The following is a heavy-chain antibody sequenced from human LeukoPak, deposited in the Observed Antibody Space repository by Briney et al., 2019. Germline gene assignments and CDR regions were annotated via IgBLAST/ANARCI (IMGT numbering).Heavy chain of an antibody. CDR3: ASTPTDY. CDR1: GFTFSSYA. V-gene: IGHV3-30-3*01. CDR2: ISYDGSNK. J-gene: IGHJ4*02. Sequence: GGSLRLSCAASGFTFSSYAMHWVRQAPGKGLEWVAVISYDGSNKYYADSVKGRFTISRDNSKNTLYLQMNSLIAEDTAVYYCASTPTDYWGQGTLVTVSS.